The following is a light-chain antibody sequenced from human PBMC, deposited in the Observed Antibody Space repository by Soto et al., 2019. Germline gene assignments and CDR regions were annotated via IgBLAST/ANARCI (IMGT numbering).Light chain of an antibody. Sequence: EIQMTQSPSTLSAYVGDRVTITCRASQNIRNSLAWYQQKPGKAPKLLIYEASSLESGVPPRFSGSESGTAFTLIISSLQPDDFATYYCQQYKSSSWTFGQGTKVDNK. CDR1: QNIRNS. V-gene: IGKV1-5*01. CDR3: QQYKSSSWT. J-gene: IGKJ1*01. CDR2: EAS.